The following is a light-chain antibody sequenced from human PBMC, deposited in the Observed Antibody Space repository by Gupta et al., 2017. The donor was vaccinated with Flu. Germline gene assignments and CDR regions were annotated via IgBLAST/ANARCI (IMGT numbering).Light chain of an antibody. J-gene: IGLJ2*01. V-gene: IGLV2-14*01. CDR3: NAYTNRGIRL. CDR2: EVS. Sequence: SAMTKPTSVSGGPGQSITFSCTGTNNDIGALNFVSWYQQYPGMAPKLIIYEVSNRPSEISSRFSGSKSGNTASLTISGLQSEDEAFYSCNAYTNRGIRLFGGGTQVTVL. CDR1: NNDIGALNF.